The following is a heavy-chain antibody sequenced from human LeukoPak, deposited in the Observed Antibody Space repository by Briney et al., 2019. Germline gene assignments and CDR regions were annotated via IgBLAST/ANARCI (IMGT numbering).Heavy chain of an antibody. V-gene: IGHV3-30*18. J-gene: IGHJ4*02. D-gene: IGHD3-10*01. CDR3: AKPLRTMVRGGGFDY. Sequence: GGSLRLSCAASGFTFSSYGMHGVRQAPGKGLEWVAVISYDGSNKYYADSVKGRFTISRDNSKNTLYLQMNSLRAEDTAVYYCAKPLRTMVRGGGFDYWGQGTLVTVS. CDR1: GFTFSSYG. CDR2: ISYDGSNK.